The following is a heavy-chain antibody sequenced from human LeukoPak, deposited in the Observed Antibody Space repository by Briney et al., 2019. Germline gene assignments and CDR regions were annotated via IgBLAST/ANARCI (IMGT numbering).Heavy chain of an antibody. Sequence: EASVKVSCKASGGTFSSYAISRVRQAPGQGLEWMGRIIPILGIANYAQKFQGRVTITADKSTSTAYMELSSLRSEDTAVYYCASIETSSSSEGIDYWGQGTLVTVSS. CDR2: IIPILGIA. CDR1: GGTFSSYA. V-gene: IGHV1-69*04. D-gene: IGHD6-6*01. CDR3: ASIETSSSSEGIDY. J-gene: IGHJ4*02.